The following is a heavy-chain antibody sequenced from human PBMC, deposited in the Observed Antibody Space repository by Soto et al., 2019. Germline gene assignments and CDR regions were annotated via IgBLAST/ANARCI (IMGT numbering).Heavy chain of an antibody. CDR3: AKVGYYDNSGQGAFDI. CDR1: GFTFSSYG. D-gene: IGHD3-22*01. Sequence: GSLRLSCAASGFTFSSYGMHWVRQAPGKGLEWVAVISYDGSNKYYADSVKGRFTISRDNSKNTLYLQMNSLRAEDTAVFYCAKVGYYDNSGQGAFDIWGQGTEVTVSS. CDR2: ISYDGSNK. J-gene: IGHJ3*02. V-gene: IGHV3-30*18.